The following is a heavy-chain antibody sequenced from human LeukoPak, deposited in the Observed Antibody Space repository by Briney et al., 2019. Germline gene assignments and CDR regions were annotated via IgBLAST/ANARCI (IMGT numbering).Heavy chain of an antibody. D-gene: IGHD3-9*01. V-gene: IGHV1-8*01. J-gene: IGHJ6*02. CDR3: ARVRNDILTGYYKPSPFYYGMDV. CDR2: MNPNSGNT. CDR1: GYTFTSYD. Sequence: GASVKVSCKASGYTFTSYDINWVRQATGQGLEWMGWMNPNSGNTGYAQKFQGRVTMTRNTSISTAHMELSSLRSEDTAVYYCARVRNDILTGYYKPSPFYYGMDVWGQGTTVTVSS.